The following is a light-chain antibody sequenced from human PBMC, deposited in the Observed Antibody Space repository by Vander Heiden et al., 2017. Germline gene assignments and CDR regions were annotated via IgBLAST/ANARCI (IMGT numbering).Light chain of an antibody. V-gene: IGKV1-9*01. Sequence: DIQLTQSPSFLSASVGDTITITYRASRGISFYVAWYQQQPGKAPKLLIYASSTLQDGVPFRFSGSGSGTVFTLTISGLQPGDFATYYCQHLHDYPPLFTFGPGTRVDIK. J-gene: IGKJ3*01. CDR1: RGISFY. CDR2: ASS. CDR3: QHLHDYPPLFT.